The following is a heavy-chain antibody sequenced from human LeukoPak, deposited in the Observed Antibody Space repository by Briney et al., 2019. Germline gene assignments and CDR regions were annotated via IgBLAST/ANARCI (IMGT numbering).Heavy chain of an antibody. Sequence: SETLTLTCAVYGGSFSGYYWSWIRQPPGKGLEWIGEINHSGSTNYNPSLKSRVTISVDTSKNQSSLKLSSVTAADTAVYYCARYSSSSGGMDVWGQGTTVTVSS. CDR2: INHSGST. J-gene: IGHJ6*02. CDR1: GGSFSGYY. CDR3: ARYSSSSGGMDV. D-gene: IGHD6-6*01. V-gene: IGHV4-34*01.